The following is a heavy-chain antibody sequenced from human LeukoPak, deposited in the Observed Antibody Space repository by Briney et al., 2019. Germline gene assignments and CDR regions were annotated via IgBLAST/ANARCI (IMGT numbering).Heavy chain of an antibody. V-gene: IGHV3-74*01. CDR2: INSDGRST. J-gene: IGHJ4*02. CDR1: GFTFSDYW. Sequence: GGSLRLSCAASGFTFSDYWMHWVRQAPGKGLVWVSRINSDGRSTSYADSVKGRFTISRDNAKNTLYLQMNSLRAEDTALYYCARASDIVATILFDFWGQGTLVTVSS. D-gene: IGHD5-12*01. CDR3: ARASDIVATILFDF.